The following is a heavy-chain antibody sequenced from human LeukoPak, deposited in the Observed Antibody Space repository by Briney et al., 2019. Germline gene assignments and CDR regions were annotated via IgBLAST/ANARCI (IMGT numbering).Heavy chain of an antibody. CDR3: ARIYCSSANCDRWNAFDM. CDR2: IKQDGSEK. CDR1: GFTLRYYW. D-gene: IGHD2-2*02. J-gene: IGHJ3*02. V-gene: IGHV3-7*01. Sequence: GGSLRLSCAASGFTLRYYWMSWVRQAPGKGLEWVANIKQDGSEKYYVDSVKGRFTISRDNAENSLYLQMNSLRVEDTAVYYCARIYCSSANCDRWNAFDMWGQGTMVTGSS.